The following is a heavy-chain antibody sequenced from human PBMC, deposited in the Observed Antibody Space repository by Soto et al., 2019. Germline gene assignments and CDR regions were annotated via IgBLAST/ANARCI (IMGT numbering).Heavy chain of an antibody. CDR1: GFTVSSNY. J-gene: IGHJ4*02. CDR3: ARGKEQQLGLYFDY. V-gene: IGHV3-66*01. CDR2: IYSGGST. Sequence: GGSLRLSCAASGFTVSSNYMSWVRQAPGKGLEWVSVIYSGGSTYYADSVKGRFTISRDNSKNTLYLQMNSLRAEDTAVYYCARGKEQQLGLYFDYWGQGTLVTVSS. D-gene: IGHD6-13*01.